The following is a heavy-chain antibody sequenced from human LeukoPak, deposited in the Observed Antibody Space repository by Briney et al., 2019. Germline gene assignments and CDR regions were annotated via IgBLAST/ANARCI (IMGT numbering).Heavy chain of an antibody. CDR1: GFTFSSYG. D-gene: IGHD3-22*01. CDR2: IRYDGSNK. Sequence: GGSLRLTCAASGFTFSSYGIHWVRQAPGKGLEWVAFIRYDGSNKYYADSVKGRFTISRDNSKNTLYLQMNSLRAEDTAVYYCAKDPYERPYGDYDSSGYLPTLYYFDYWGQGTLVTVSS. V-gene: IGHV3-30*02. J-gene: IGHJ4*02. CDR3: AKDPYERPYGDYDSSGYLPTLYYFDY.